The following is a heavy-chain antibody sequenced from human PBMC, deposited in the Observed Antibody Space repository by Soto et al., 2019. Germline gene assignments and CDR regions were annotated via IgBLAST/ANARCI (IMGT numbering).Heavy chain of an antibody. Sequence: GGSLRLSCAASGFTFSSYWMSWVRQAPGKGLEWVANIKQDGSEKYYVDSVKGRFTISRDNAKNSLYLQMNSLRAEDTAVYYCARDREDGFWSGYYSVMNYFDYWGQGTLVTVSS. CDR1: GFTFSSYW. CDR3: ARDREDGFWSGYYSVMNYFDY. J-gene: IGHJ4*02. V-gene: IGHV3-7*01. D-gene: IGHD3-3*01. CDR2: IKQDGSEK.